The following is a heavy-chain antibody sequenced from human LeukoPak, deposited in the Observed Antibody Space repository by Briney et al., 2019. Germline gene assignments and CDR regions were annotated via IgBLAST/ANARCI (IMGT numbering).Heavy chain of an antibody. Sequence: PSETLSLTCTVSGGSISSSYWGWIRQPPGKGLEWIGSIYYSGNTYYNASLKSQVSISIDTSKNQFSLRLTSVTAADTAVYYCARQTGSGLFILPGGQGTLVTVSS. V-gene: IGHV4-39*01. CDR3: ARQTGSGLFILP. J-gene: IGHJ4*02. D-gene: IGHD3/OR15-3a*01. CDR2: IYYSGNT. CDR1: GGSISSSY.